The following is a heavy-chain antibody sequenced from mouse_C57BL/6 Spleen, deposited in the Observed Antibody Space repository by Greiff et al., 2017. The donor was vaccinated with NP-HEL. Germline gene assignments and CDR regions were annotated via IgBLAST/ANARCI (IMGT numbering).Heavy chain of an antibody. CDR1: GYAFSSSW. CDR3: ARSWTTVVAPRGMGY. Sequence: QVQLQQSGPELVKPGASVKISCKASGYAFSSSWMNWVKQRPGKGLEWIGRIYPGDGDTNYNGKFKGKATLTADKSSSTAYMQLSSLTSEGSGVYFCARSWTTVVAPRGMGYWGQGTSVTVSS. D-gene: IGHD1-1*01. J-gene: IGHJ4*01. V-gene: IGHV1-82*01. CDR2: IYPGDGDT.